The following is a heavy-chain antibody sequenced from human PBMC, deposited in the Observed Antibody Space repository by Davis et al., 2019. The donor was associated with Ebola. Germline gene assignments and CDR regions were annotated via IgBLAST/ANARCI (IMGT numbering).Heavy chain of an antibody. CDR2: MNPNSGNT. CDR1: GYTFTSYD. D-gene: IGHD2-2*01. Sequence: AASVKVSCKASGYTFTSYDINWVRQATGQGLEWMGWMNPNSGNTGYAQKFQGRVTMTRNTSITTAYMELSSLRSEDTAVYYCARAGGIVVVPAAMGVGRHYYYGMDVWGQGTTVTVSS. V-gene: IGHV1-8*01. J-gene: IGHJ6*02. CDR3: ARAGGIVVVPAAMGVGRHYYYGMDV.